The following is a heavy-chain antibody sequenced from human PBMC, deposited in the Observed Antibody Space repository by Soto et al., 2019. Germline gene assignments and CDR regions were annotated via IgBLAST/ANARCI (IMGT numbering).Heavy chain of an antibody. V-gene: IGHV1-8*01. J-gene: IGHJ4*02. CDR1: GYTFTSYD. CDR2: MNPNSGNT. CDR3: ARDYSCGGDCYSQLDY. Sequence: QVQLVQSGAEVKKPGASVKVSCKASGYTFTSYDINWVRQATGQGLEWMGWMNPNSGNTGYAQKFQGRATMTXXTXIXXAYMELSSLRSEDTAVYYCARDYSCGGDCYSQLDYWGQGTLVTVSS. D-gene: IGHD2-21*02.